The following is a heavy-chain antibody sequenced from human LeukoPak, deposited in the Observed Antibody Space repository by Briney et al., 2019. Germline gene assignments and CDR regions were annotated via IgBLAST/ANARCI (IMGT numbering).Heavy chain of an antibody. J-gene: IGHJ4*02. CDR2: IYYSGST. V-gene: IGHV4-39*01. D-gene: IGHD3-3*01. CDR1: GGSISSSSYY. CDR3: AGIKRFLEWLGYY. Sequence: SETLSLTCTVSGGSISSSSYYWGWIRQPPGKGLEWIGSIYYSGSTYYNPSLKSRVTISVDTSKNQFSLKLSSVTAADTAVYYCAGIKRFLEWLGYYWGQGTLVTVSS.